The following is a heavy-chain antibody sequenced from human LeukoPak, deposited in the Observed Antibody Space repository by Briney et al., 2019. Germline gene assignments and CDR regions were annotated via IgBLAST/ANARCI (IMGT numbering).Heavy chain of an antibody. Sequence: GGSLRLSCAASGFTFNDYAMHWVRQAPGKGLEWVSSISSSSSYIYYADSVKGRFTISRDNAKNSLYLQMNSLRAEDTAVYYCARFGDYRPFDYWGQGTLVTVSS. V-gene: IGHV3-21*01. CDR3: ARFGDYRPFDY. CDR1: GFTFNDYA. J-gene: IGHJ4*02. CDR2: ISSSSSYI. D-gene: IGHD4-17*01.